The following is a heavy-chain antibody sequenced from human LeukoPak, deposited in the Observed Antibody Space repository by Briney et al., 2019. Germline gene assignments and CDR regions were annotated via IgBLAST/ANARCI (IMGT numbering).Heavy chain of an antibody. CDR1: GYSFTNYW. CDR2: IYPGDSDT. CDR3: ARHLRLWQNWFDP. J-gene: IGHJ5*02. Sequence: GESLKISRKGSGYSFTNYWIGWGRPMPGEGPEWMGIIYPGDSDTRYSPSFQGQVTISADKSISTAYLQWSSLKASDTAMYYCARHLRLWQNWFDPWGQGTLVTVSS. V-gene: IGHV5-51*01. D-gene: IGHD5-18*01.